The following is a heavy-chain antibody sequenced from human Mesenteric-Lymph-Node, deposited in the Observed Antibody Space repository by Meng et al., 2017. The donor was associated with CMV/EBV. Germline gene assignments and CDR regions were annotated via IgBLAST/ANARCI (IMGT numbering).Heavy chain of an antibody. D-gene: IGHD3-3*01. J-gene: IGHJ5*02. CDR2: IYHSGST. V-gene: IGHV4-38-2*02. CDR1: GYSISSGYY. Sequence: SETLSLTCTVSGYSISSGYYWGWIRQPPGKGLEWIGSIYHSGSTYYNPSLKSRVTISVDTSKNQFSLKLSSVTAADTAVYYCARAVLSYDFWSGYSRGGNWFDPWGQGTLVTVSS. CDR3: ARAVLSYDFWSGYSRGGNWFDP.